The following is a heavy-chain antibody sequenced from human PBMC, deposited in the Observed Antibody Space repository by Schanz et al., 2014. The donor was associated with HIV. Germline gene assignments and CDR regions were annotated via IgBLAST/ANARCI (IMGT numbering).Heavy chain of an antibody. J-gene: IGHJ2*01. CDR1: GFTFSSYA. V-gene: IGHV3-23*01. CDR2: ISGSSIT. CDR3: ALSRPSGYGGSWYFDL. D-gene: IGHD2-15*01. Sequence: EVQLLESGGGLVQPGGSLRLSCAASGFTFSSYAMSWVRQAPGKGLEWVSAISGSSITYSADSVKGRFTIPRDNSKNTLYLQMNSPRAEDTAVYYCALSRPSGYGGSWYFDLWGRGTLVAVSS.